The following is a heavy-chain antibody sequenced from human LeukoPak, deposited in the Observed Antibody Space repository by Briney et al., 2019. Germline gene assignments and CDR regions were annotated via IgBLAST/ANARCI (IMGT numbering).Heavy chain of an antibody. CDR2: ISYDGSNK. D-gene: IGHD6-13*01. V-gene: IGHV3-30*18. CDR3: AKDRGDSSSFSFDY. Sequence: GGSLRLSCAASGFTFSSYGMHWVRQAPGKGLEWVAVISYDGSNKYYADSVKGRFTISRDNSKNTLYLQMNSLGAEDTAVYYCAKDRGDSSSFSFDYWGQGTLVTVSS. J-gene: IGHJ4*02. CDR1: GFTFSSYG.